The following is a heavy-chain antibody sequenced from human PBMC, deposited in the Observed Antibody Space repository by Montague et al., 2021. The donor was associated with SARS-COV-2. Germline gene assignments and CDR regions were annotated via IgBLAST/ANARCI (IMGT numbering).Heavy chain of an antibody. D-gene: IGHD6-19*01. J-gene: IGHJ4*02. CDR3: ATTGGPTAVAGPFDY. CDR2: IYYSGST. Sequence: SETLSLTCTVSGGSISSGGYYWDWIRRPPGMGLEWIGTIYYSGSTDYNPSIKSRVTISVDTYRNQFSLKVSSVTAAATAVYYCATTGGPTAVAGPFDYWGQGTPVTVSS. V-gene: IGHV4-39*01. CDR1: GGSISSGGYY.